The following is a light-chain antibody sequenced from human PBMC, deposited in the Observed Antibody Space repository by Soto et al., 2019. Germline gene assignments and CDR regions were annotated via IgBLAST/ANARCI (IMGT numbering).Light chain of an antibody. CDR2: KAS. V-gene: IGKV1-5*03. CDR1: QSISTW. CDR3: QQYNSFSRT. Sequence: DIQMTQSPFTLSASVGDRVTITCRASQSISTWLAWYQQKPGKAPKLLIYKASSLDSGVPSRFSGSGSRTEFTLTISSLQPDDFATYYCQQYNSFSRTFGQGTKVEIK. J-gene: IGKJ2*01.